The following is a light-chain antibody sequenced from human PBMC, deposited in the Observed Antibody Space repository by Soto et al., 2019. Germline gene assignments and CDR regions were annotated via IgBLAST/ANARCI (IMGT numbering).Light chain of an antibody. CDR3: QQYYITPQT. Sequence: DIVMTQSPDSLAVSLGERATINCKSSQSVLYSSNNKNYLAWYQQKPGQPPKLLIYWASTRESGVPDRLSGSGSGTDFTLTISSLQAEDVAVYDCQQYYITPQTFGQGTKVEIK. J-gene: IGKJ1*01. CDR1: QSVLYSSNNKNY. CDR2: WAS. V-gene: IGKV4-1*01.